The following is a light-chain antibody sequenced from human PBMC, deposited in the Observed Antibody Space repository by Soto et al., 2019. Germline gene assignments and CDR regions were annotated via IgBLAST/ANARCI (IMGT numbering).Light chain of an antibody. V-gene: IGLV1-51*01. Sequence: QSVLTQPPSVSAAPGQKVTISCSGSSSNIGSQYVSWYQQFPGTAPKLLIYDNDKRPSGIPDRFSGSKSGTSATLVITGLQAGDEAYFYCGTWDNSLSGVVLGGGTKVTVL. CDR1: SSNIGSQY. CDR3: GTWDNSLSGVV. J-gene: IGLJ2*01. CDR2: DND.